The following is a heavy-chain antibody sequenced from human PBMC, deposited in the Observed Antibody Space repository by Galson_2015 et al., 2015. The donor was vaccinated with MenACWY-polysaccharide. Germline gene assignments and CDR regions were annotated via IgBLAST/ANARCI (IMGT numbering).Heavy chain of an antibody. CDR1: GFTFSSYA. V-gene: IGHV3-23*01. D-gene: IGHD3-10*01. CDR3: ARPNRGLDY. J-gene: IGHJ4*02. Sequence: SLRLSCAASGFTFSSYAMSWVRQAPGKGLEWVSAISGSGGSTYYADSVKGRFTISRDNAKNSLYLQMNSLRAEDTAVYYCARPNRGLDYWGQGTLVTVSS. CDR2: ISGSGGST.